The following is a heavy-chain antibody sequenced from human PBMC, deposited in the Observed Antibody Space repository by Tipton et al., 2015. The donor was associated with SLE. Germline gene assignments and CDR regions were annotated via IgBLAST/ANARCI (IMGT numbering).Heavy chain of an antibody. J-gene: IGHJ1*01. CDR2: INHSGST. CDR1: GGSFSGYY. D-gene: IGHD6-13*01. Sequence: TLSLTCAVYGGSFSGYYWSWIRQPPGKGLEWIGEINHSGSTNYNPSLKSRVTISVDTSKNQFSLKLSSVTAADTAVYYCARLRAAAGRGYFQHWGQGTLSPSPQ. V-gene: IGHV4-34*01. CDR3: ARLRAAAGRGYFQH.